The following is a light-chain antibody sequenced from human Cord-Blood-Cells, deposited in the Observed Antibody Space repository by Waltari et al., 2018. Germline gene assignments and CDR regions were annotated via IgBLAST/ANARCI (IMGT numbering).Light chain of an antibody. Sequence: QSALTQPASVSGSPGQSITISCTGTSSDVGGYNYVSWYQQHPGQAPKLMIYEGSKRPSGVSKRFAGSKSGNTASLTISGLQAEDEADYYCCSYAGSSTWVFGGGTKLTVL. CDR1: SSDVGGYNY. J-gene: IGLJ3*02. V-gene: IGLV2-23*01. CDR3: CSYAGSSTWV. CDR2: EGS.